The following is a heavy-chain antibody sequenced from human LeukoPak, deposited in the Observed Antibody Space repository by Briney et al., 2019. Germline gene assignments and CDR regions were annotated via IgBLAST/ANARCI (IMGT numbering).Heavy chain of an antibody. CDR1: GGSISNYY. V-gene: IGHV4-59*01. Sequence: SETLSLTCTVSGGSISNYYWSWIRQPPGKGLEWIGYIYYSGSTNYNPSLKSRVTISVDTSKNQFSLKLSSVTAADTAVYYCARASRYLDFWNGHPRWFGPLGQGTLVTVSS. D-gene: IGHD3-3*01. J-gene: IGHJ5*02. CDR3: ARASRYLDFWNGHPRWFGP. CDR2: IYYSGST.